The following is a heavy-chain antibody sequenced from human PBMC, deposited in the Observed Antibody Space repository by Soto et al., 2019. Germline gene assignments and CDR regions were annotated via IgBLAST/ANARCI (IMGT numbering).Heavy chain of an antibody. Sequence: QVQLVESGGGVVQPGRSLRLSCAASGFTFSSYAMHWVRQAPGKGLEWVAVISYDGSNKYYADSVKGRFTISRDNSKNTLYVQMNSLRDEDTAVYYCASTIDVGGQWNTVAVSS. CDR1: GFTFSSYA. V-gene: IGHV3-30-3*01. CDR3: ASTIDV. D-gene: IGHD3-3*01. CDR2: ISYDGSNK. J-gene: IGHJ6*02.